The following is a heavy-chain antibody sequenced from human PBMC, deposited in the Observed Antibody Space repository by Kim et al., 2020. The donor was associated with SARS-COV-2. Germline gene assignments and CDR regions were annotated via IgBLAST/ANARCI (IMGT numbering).Heavy chain of an antibody. CDR2: IIPIFGTA. Sequence: SVKVSCKASGGTFSSYAISWVRQAPGQGLEWMGGIIPIFGTANYAQKFQGRVTITADESTSTAYMELSSLRSEDTAVYYCARDADYGGNPDFDYWGQGTLVTVSS. V-gene: IGHV1-69*13. CDR1: GGTFSSYA. J-gene: IGHJ4*02. D-gene: IGHD4-17*01. CDR3: ARDADYGGNPDFDY.